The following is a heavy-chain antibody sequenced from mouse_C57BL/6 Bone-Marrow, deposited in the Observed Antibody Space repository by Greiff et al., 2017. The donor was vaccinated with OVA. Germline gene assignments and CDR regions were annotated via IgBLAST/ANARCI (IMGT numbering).Heavy chain of an antibody. CDR1: GYTFTDYN. CDR3: ARYYYGSLAWFAY. V-gene: IGHV1-22*01. J-gene: IGHJ3*01. D-gene: IGHD1-1*01. CDR2: INPNNGGT. Sequence: DVKLQESGPELVKPGASVKMSCKASGYTFTDYNMHWVKQSHGKSLEWIGYINPNNGGTSYKQKFKGKATLNVNKSSSTAYMELRSLTSEDSAVYYCARYYYGSLAWFAYWGQGTLVTVSA.